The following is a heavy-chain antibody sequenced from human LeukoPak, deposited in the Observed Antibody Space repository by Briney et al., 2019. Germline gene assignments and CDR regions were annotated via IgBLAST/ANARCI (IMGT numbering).Heavy chain of an antibody. J-gene: IGHJ4*02. CDR1: GFTFSSYG. CDR3: AREPYSSGWYFSYYFDY. Sequence: PGGSLRLSCAASGFTFSSYGMHWVRQAPGKGLEWVAVIWYDGSNKYYADSVKGRFTISRDTSKNTLYLQMNSLRAEDTAVYYCAREPYSSGWYFSYYFDYWGQGTLVTVSS. V-gene: IGHV3-33*01. CDR2: IWYDGSNK. D-gene: IGHD6-19*01.